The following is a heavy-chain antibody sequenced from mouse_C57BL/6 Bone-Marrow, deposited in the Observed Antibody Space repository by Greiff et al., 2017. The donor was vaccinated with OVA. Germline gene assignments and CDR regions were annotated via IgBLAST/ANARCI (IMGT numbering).Heavy chain of an antibody. J-gene: IGHJ2*01. CDR1: GFNFTDDY. Sequence: VQLKESGAELVRPGASVKLSCTASGFNFTDDYMHWVKQRPEQGLEWIGWIDPENGDTEYTSKFQGKATITADTSSNTAYLQLSSLTSEDTAVYYCTSGGNNYCCDYGDRGTALTVTS. CDR2: IDPENGDT. V-gene: IGHV14-4*01. CDR3: TSGGNNYCCDY. D-gene: IGHD1-3*01.